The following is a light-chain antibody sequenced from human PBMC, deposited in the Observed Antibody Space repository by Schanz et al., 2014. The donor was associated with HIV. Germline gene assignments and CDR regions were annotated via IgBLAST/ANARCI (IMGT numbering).Light chain of an antibody. J-gene: IGKJ2*01. CDR1: QSIRSN. Sequence: EMVMTQSPVTLSVSPGEGATLSCRASQSIRSNLAWYQQKPGQAPRLLIYGASTRATGIPARFSGKGSGTEFTLTISSLQSEDFAVYYCQQYNNWPPYTFGQGTKLEIK. CDR2: GAS. CDR3: QQYNNWPPYT. V-gene: IGKV3-15*01.